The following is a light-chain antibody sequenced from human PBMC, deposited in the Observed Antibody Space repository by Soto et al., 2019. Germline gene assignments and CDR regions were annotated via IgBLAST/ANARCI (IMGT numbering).Light chain of an antibody. Sequence: DIVMTQSPDSLAVSLGERATINCKSSQSALYSSNNKNYLAWYQQKPGQPPKLLIYWTSTRESGVPDRFIGSGSGTDFTLTISSLQADDVAVYYCQQYYSTPWTFGQGTKVEIK. CDR2: WTS. J-gene: IGKJ1*01. CDR3: QQYYSTPWT. CDR1: QSALYSSNNKNY. V-gene: IGKV4-1*01.